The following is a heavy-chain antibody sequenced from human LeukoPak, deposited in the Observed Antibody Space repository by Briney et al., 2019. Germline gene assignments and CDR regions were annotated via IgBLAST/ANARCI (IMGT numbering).Heavy chain of an antibody. V-gene: IGHV3-74*01. J-gene: IGHJ3*02. D-gene: IGHD3-22*01. CDR2: INSDGSST. CDR1: GFTFSSYW. Sequence: GGSLRLSCAASGFTFSSYWMHWVRQAPGKGLVWVSRINSDGSSTSYADSVKGRFTISRDNAKNTLYLQMNSLRAEDTAMYYCARDSYYYDSSGYYSDAFDIWGQGTMVTVSS. CDR3: ARDSYYYDSSGYYSDAFDI.